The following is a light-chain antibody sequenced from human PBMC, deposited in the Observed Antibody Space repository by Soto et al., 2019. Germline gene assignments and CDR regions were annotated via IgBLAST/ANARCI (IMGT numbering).Light chain of an antibody. Sequence: QSLLTQPPSASGALGQSVTISCPGTSSDVGGYNYVSWYQQHPGKAPKLMIYEVSKRPSGVPDRFSGSKSGNTASLTVSGLQADDAADYYCRSYAGSNNLGVFGGGTKVTVL. CDR2: EVS. CDR3: RSYAGSNNLGV. CDR1: SSDVGGYNY. V-gene: IGLV2-8*01. J-gene: IGLJ2*01.